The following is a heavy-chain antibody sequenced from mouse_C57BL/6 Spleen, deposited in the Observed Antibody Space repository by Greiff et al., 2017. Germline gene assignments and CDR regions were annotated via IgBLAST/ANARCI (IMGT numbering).Heavy chain of an antibody. CDR1: GYTFTSYW. V-gene: IGHV1-52*01. J-gene: IGHJ2*01. Sequence: VQLQQPGAELVRPGSSVKLSCKASGYTFTSYWMHWVKQRPIQGLEWIGNIDPSDSETHYNQKFKDKATLTVDKSSSTAYMQLSSLTSEDSAVYYWARWKVYDYVLDYWGQGTTLTVSS. CDR3: ARWKVYDYVLDY. D-gene: IGHD2-4*01. CDR2: IDPSDSET.